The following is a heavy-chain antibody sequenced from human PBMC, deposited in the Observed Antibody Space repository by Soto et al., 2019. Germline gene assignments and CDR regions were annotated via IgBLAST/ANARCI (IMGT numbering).Heavy chain of an antibody. CDR1: GYTFTKYW. V-gene: IGHV5-51*03. Sequence: EVQLVQSGAEVKKTGESLKISCQASGYTFTKYWVGWVRQMPGKGLEWMGIIYPDDSDTRYSPSFQGHVTISADKSISTAYLQWSSLKASDSATYYCDRRDMLTGYDYFDYWGQGTQVTVSS. J-gene: IGHJ4*02. CDR3: DRRDMLTGYDYFDY. D-gene: IGHD3-9*01. CDR2: IYPDDSDT.